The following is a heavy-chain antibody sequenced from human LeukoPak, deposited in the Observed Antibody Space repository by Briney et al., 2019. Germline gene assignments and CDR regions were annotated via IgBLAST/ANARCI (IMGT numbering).Heavy chain of an antibody. D-gene: IGHD3-22*01. Sequence: GGSLRLSCAASGFTFSSYWMSWVRQAPGKGLEWVANIKQDGSEKYYVDSVKGRFTISRDNSKNTLYLQMNSLRAEDTAVYYCAKRHDSNGPTGYFDYWGQGTLVTVSS. V-gene: IGHV3-7*03. CDR1: GFTFSSYW. CDR2: IKQDGSEK. CDR3: AKRHDSNGPTGYFDY. J-gene: IGHJ4*02.